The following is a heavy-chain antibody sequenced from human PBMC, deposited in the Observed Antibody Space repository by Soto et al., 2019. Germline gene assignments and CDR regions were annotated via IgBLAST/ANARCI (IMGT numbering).Heavy chain of an antibody. V-gene: IGHV3-23*01. J-gene: IGHJ4*02. CDR3: VKAVYLLDFDY. D-gene: IGHD1-20*01. Sequence: GGSLRLSCAASGFTFSSYAMTWVRQAPGKGLEWVSTISGTGGNTYYADSVKGRFTISRDNSKNTVYLQMSSLRAEDTAVYYCVKAVYLLDFDYWGQGTLVTVSS. CDR2: ISGTGGNT. CDR1: GFTFSSYA.